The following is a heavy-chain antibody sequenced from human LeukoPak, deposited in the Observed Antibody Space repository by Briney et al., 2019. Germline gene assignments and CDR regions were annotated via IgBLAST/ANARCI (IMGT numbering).Heavy chain of an antibody. Sequence: GGSLRLSCAASGFTFSSYGMHWVRQAPGKGLEWVAVIWYDGSNKYYADSVKGRFTISRDNSKNTLYLQMNSLRAEDTAVYYCAKSQGYSSGWYYSCFDYWGQGTLVTVSS. CDR1: GFTFSSYG. CDR2: IWYDGSNK. J-gene: IGHJ4*02. V-gene: IGHV3-30*02. CDR3: AKSQGYSSGWYYSCFDY. D-gene: IGHD6-19*01.